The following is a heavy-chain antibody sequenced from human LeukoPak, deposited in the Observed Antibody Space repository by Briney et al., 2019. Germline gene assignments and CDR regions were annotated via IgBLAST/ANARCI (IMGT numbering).Heavy chain of an antibody. CDR2: ISYSGIT. D-gene: IGHD2-2*01. J-gene: IGHJ4*02. Sequence: SETLSLTCTVSGGSISNHYWTWIRQPPGKGLEWIGYISYSGITNYNPSLKSRVTISVDMSKNQFSLKLTSVAAADTAVYYCARVVAGATPFFDYWGQGTLVTVSS. CDR3: ARVVAGATPFFDY. CDR1: GGSISNHY. V-gene: IGHV4-59*11.